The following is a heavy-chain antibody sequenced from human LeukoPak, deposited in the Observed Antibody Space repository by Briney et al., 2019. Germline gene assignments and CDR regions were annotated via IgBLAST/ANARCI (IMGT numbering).Heavy chain of an antibody. CDR3: AREVDYGGNSGWFDP. Sequence: SETLSLTCTVSGGSISSSSYYWGWIRQPPGKGLEWIGYIYYSGSTNYNPSLKSRVTISVDTSKNQFSLKLSSVTAADTAVHYCAREVDYGGNSGWFDPWGQGTLVTVSS. J-gene: IGHJ5*02. V-gene: IGHV4-61*01. CDR1: GGSISSSSYY. CDR2: IYYSGST. D-gene: IGHD4-23*01.